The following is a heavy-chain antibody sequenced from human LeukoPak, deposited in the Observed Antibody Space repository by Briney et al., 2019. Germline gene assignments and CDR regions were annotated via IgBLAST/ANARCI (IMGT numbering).Heavy chain of an antibody. D-gene: IGHD6-19*01. CDR1: GFTFSSYS. CDR3: ASTRLRIAVAGTAFDP. CDR2: ISSSSSYI. V-gene: IGHV3-21*01. J-gene: IGHJ5*02. Sequence: KTGGSLRLSCAASGFTFSSYSMNWVRQAPGKGLEWVSSISSSSSYIYYADSVKGRFTISRDNAKNSLYLQMNSLRAEDTAVYYCASTRLRIAVAGTAFDPWGQGTLVTVSS.